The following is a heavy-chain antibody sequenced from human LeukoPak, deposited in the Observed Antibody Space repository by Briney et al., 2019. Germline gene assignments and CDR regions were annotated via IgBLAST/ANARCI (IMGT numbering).Heavy chain of an antibody. CDR3: AKAFTVTRVYNCLDP. Sequence: GGSQRLSCAASGFTFSSYAMSWVRQAPGKGLEWVSGISASGGSTYYADSVKGRFTISRDNSKNTLYLQMNSLRAEDTAVYYCAKAFTVTRVYNCLDPWGQGTLVTVSS. CDR1: GFTFSSYA. V-gene: IGHV3-23*01. J-gene: IGHJ5*02. D-gene: IGHD4-17*01. CDR2: ISASGGST.